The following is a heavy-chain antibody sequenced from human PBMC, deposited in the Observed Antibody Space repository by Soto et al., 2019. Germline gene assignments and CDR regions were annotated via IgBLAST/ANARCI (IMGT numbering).Heavy chain of an antibody. Sequence: QVQLVESGGGLVKPGGSLRLSCAAGAFTFTDYYGKWIRQAPGKGLEWVSYISGGGRTIYYADSVKGRFTISRDNARSSLFLQMNSLKAEDTAVYYCARDSQGTIDYWGQGTLVTVSS. V-gene: IGHV3-11*01. CDR1: AFTFTDYY. CDR2: ISGGGRTI. D-gene: IGHD3-10*01. CDR3: ARDSQGTIDY. J-gene: IGHJ4*02.